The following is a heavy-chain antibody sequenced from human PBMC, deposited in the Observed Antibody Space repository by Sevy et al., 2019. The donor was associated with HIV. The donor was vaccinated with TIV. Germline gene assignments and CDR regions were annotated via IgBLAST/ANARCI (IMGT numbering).Heavy chain of an antibody. J-gene: IGHJ4*02. Sequence: ASVKVSCKASGYTFNNYYIHYVRQAPGQDLEWMGIINPTSGSTTYAQKFQGRLAMTRDTSTSTVYMELSGLRSEDTAVYYCARDDVVIPALGYWGQGTLVTVSS. CDR3: ARDDVVIPALGY. V-gene: IGHV1-46*02. D-gene: IGHD2-2*01. CDR1: GYTFNNYY. CDR2: INPTSGST.